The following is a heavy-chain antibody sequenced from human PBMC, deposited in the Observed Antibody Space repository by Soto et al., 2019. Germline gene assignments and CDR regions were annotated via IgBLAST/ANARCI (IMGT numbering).Heavy chain of an antibody. Sequence: GVSRRLSCAASGFTVSSYGMHWVRQAPGKGLEWVAVIWYDGSNKYYADSVKGRFTISRDNSKNTLYLQMNSLRAEDAAVYYCAKVHSSSSPHYYGMDVWGQGTTVTVSS. CDR3: AKVHSSSSPHYYGMDV. CDR2: IWYDGSNK. V-gene: IGHV3-30*02. CDR1: GFTVSSYG. J-gene: IGHJ6*02. D-gene: IGHD6-6*01.